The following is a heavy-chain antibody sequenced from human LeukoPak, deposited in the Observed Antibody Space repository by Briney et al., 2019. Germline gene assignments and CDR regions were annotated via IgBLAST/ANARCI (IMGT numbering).Heavy chain of an antibody. Sequence: ASVKVSSKASGGTFSSYAISWVRQATGQGLEWTGWMNPNSGNTGYAQRFQGRVTMTRNTSISTAYMELSSLRSEDTAVYYCARTVGGYVNYWGQGTLVTVSS. CDR2: MNPNSGNT. CDR1: GGTFSSYA. CDR3: ARTVGGYVNY. V-gene: IGHV1-8*02. J-gene: IGHJ4*02. D-gene: IGHD2-15*01.